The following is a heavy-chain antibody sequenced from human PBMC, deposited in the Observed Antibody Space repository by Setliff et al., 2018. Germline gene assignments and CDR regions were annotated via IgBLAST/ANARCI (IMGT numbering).Heavy chain of an antibody. J-gene: IGHJ4*03. CDR2: MYYSGST. V-gene: IGHV4-34*01. D-gene: IGHD3-10*01. Sequence: SETLSLTCAVYGGSFSNYYWSWIRQSPGKGLEWIGSMYYSGSTYYNPSLKGRVTLSVDTTKNQFSLKLTSMTAADTAVYFCARHLLVQGTYHFDYWGPETLLGHRLL. CDR1: GGSFSNYY. CDR3: ARHLLVQGTYHFDY.